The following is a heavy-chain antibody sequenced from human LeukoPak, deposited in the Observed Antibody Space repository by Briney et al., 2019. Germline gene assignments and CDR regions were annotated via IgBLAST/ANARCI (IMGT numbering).Heavy chain of an antibody. CDR1: GGSISSSSYY. CDR2: IYYSGST. CDR3: ARSASYYYDSSGYWDY. Sequence: PSETLSLACTVSGGSISSSSYYWSWIRQPPGKGLEWIGYIYYSGSTNYNPSLKSRVTISVDTSKNQFSLKLSSVTAADTAVYYCARSASYYYDSSGYWDYWGQGTLVTVSS. J-gene: IGHJ4*02. D-gene: IGHD3-22*01. V-gene: IGHV4-61*01.